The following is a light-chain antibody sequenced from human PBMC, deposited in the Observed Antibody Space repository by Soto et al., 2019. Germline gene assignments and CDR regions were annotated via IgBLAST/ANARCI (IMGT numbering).Light chain of an antibody. Sequence: QSALTQPASVSGSPGQSITISCTGTSSDVGSYNLVSWYQQHPGKAPKLMIYEANKRPSGVSNRFSGSKSGNTASLTIFGLQVEDEAVYYCSSYTTGSTLPWVFGTGTKLTVL. V-gene: IGLV2-14*02. J-gene: IGLJ1*01. CDR1: SSDVGSYNL. CDR2: EAN. CDR3: SSYTTGSTLPWV.